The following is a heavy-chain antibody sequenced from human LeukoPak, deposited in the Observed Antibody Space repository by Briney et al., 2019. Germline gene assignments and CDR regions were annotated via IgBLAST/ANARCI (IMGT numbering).Heavy chain of an antibody. Sequence: PGGSLRLSCAASGFTFSSYEMNWVRQAPGKGLEWVSYISSSGSTIYYADSVKGRFTISRDNAKNSLYLQMNSLRAEDTAVYYCARARLFTMIVSYYFDYWGQGTLVTVSS. D-gene: IGHD3-22*01. CDR1: GFTFSSYE. CDR3: ARARLFTMIVSYYFDY. CDR2: ISSSGSTI. J-gene: IGHJ4*02. V-gene: IGHV3-48*03.